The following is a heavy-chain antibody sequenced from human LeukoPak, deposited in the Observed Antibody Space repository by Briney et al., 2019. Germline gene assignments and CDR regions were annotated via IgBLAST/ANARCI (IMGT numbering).Heavy chain of an antibody. D-gene: IGHD2-15*01. V-gene: IGHV3-23*01. J-gene: IGHJ3*02. CDR2: ISGSGGST. CDR3: AKQYCSGGSCWGRGNAFDI. Sequence: PGGSLRLSCAASGFTFDDYGMHWVRQAPGKGLEWVSAISGSGGSTYYADSVKGRFTISRDNSKNTLYLQMNSLRAEDTAVYYCAKQYCSGGSCWGRGNAFDIWGQGTMVTVSS. CDR1: GFTFDDYG.